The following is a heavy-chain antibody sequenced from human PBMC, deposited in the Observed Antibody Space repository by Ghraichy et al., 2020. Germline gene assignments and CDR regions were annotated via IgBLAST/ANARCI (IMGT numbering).Heavy chain of an antibody. CDR3: AKGIAVAGTTEYYFDY. Sequence: GGSLRLSCAASGFTFSSYAMSWVRQAPGKGLEWVSSISGSGGSTYYADSVKGRFTISRENSKNMLYLQMNSLRAEDTAVYHCAKGIAVAGTTEYYFDYWGQGTLVTVSS. V-gene: IGHV3-23*01. CDR2: ISGSGGST. D-gene: IGHD6-19*01. J-gene: IGHJ4*02. CDR1: GFTFSSYA.